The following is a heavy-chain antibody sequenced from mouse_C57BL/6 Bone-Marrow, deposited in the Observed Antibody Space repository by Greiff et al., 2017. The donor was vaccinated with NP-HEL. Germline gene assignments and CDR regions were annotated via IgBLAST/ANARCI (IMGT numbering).Heavy chain of an antibody. D-gene: IGHD1-1*01. CDR1: GYAFSSYW. CDR3: ASYYYGSSYLAY. CDR2: IYPGDGDT. V-gene: IGHV1-80*01. J-gene: IGHJ3*01. Sequence: QVQLQQSGAELVKPGASVKISCKASGYAFSSYWMNWVKQRPGQGLEWIGQIYPGDGDTNYNGKFKGKATLTADKSSSTAYMQLSSLTSEDSAVYFCASYYYGSSYLAYWGQGTLVTVSA.